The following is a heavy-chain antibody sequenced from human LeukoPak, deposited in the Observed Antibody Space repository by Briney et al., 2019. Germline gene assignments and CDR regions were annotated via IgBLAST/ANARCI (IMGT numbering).Heavy chain of an antibody. J-gene: IGHJ4*02. Sequence: GGSLRLSCAASGFTFSSYWMSWVRQAPGKGLEWMANIKQDGSEKYYVDSVKGRFTISRDNAKNSLYLQMNSLRAEDTAVYYCARDRAYGDYPIDYWGQGTLVTVSS. CDR2: IKQDGSEK. V-gene: IGHV3-7*01. D-gene: IGHD4-17*01. CDR3: ARDRAYGDYPIDY. CDR1: GFTFSSYW.